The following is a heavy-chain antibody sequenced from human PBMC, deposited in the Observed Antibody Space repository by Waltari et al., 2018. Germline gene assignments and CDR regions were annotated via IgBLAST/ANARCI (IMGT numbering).Heavy chain of an antibody. CDR1: GGSFSGYH. D-gene: IGHD3-16*02. J-gene: IGHJ5*02. Sequence: QVQLQQWGAGLLKPSETLSLTCAVYGGSFSGYHWSWIRQPPGKGLEWIGEINHSGSTTYNPSLTSRVTISVDTSKNQYSLKLSSVPTSDTAVYYCAREVDYIWGSYRTGGWFDPWGQGTLVTVSS. CDR3: AREVDYIWGSYRTGGWFDP. CDR2: INHSGST. V-gene: IGHV4-34*01.